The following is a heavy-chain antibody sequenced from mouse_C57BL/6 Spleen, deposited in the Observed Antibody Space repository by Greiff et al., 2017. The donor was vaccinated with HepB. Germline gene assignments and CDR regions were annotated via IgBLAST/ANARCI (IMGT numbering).Heavy chain of an antibody. D-gene: IGHD3-2*02. CDR2: ISYDGSN. CDR3: ARSQRRLQGAMDY. V-gene: IGHV3-6*01. CDR1: GYSITSGYY. Sequence: EVQLQQSGPGLVKPSQSLSLTCSVTGYSITSGYYWNWIRQFPGNKLEWMGYISYDGSNNYNPSLKNRISITRDTSTNQFFLKLNSVTTEDTATYYCARSQRRLQGAMDYWGQGTSVTVSS. J-gene: IGHJ4*01.